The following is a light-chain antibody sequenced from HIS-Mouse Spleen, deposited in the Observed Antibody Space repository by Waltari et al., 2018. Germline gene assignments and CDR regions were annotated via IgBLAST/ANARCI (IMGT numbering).Light chain of an antibody. CDR2: EDS. V-gene: IGLV3-10*01. CDR3: YSTDSSGNHRV. Sequence: SYELTQPPSVSVSPGQTARTTCPGDALTKKYAYWYQQKSGQAPVLVTYEDSKRPSGIPERFSGSSSGTMATLTISGAQVEDEADYYCYSTDSSGNHRVFGGGTKLTVL. CDR1: ALTKKY. J-gene: IGLJ2*01.